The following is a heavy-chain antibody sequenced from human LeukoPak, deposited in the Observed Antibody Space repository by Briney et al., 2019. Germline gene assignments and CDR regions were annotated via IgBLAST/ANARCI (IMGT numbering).Heavy chain of an antibody. CDR3: ARAKLGMGVDY. V-gene: IGHV4-38-2*02. J-gene: IGHJ4*02. CDR1: GYSISSGYY. CDR2: IYHSGST. Sequence: SETLSLTCTVSGYSISSGYYWGWIRQPPGKGLEWVGSIYHSGSTYYNPSLKSRVTISVDTSKNQFSLKLSSVTAADTAVYYCARAKLGMGVDYWGQGTLVTVSS. D-gene: IGHD7-27*01.